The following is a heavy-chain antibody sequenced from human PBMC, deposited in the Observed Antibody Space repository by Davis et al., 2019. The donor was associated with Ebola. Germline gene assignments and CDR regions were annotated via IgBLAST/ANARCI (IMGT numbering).Heavy chain of an antibody. CDR3: ARVSGGTDY. V-gene: IGHV3-7*03. CDR2: IKQGGSEK. D-gene: IGHD5-12*01. J-gene: IGHJ4*02. Sequence: GESLKISCAASGFTFRSYWMSWVRQAPGKGLEWVANIKQGGSEKYYVDSVKGRFTISRDNAKNSLYLQMNSLRAEDTAVYYCARVSGGTDYWGQGTLVTVSS. CDR1: GFTFRSYW.